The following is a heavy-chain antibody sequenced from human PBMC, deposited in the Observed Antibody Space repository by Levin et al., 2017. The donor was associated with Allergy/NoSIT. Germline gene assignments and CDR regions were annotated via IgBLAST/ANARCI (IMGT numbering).Heavy chain of an antibody. Sequence: LSLPFAVSGGSIRSSYWWTWVRQPPFPFLSFLFSLSPLFLPPYNPSLKSRVTISVDKSKNQFSLRLSSVTAADTAVYYCARDGHYTSWHQYRTGDYFDLWGQGTLVTVSS. CDR3: ARDGHYTSWHQYRTGDYFDL. D-gene: IGHD2-2*01. V-gene: IGHV4-4*02. CDR2: LSPLFLP. J-gene: IGHJ5*02. CDR1: GGSIRSSYW.